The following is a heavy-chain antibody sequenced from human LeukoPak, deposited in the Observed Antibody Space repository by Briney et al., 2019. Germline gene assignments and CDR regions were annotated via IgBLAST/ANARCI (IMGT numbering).Heavy chain of an antibody. CDR1: GFTFSSYG. V-gene: IGHV3-33*01. D-gene: IGHD4-17*01. CDR2: IWYDGSNK. J-gene: IGHJ4*02. CDR3: ARGTPVTHGYFEY. Sequence: GGSLRLSCAASGFTFSSYGLHWVRQAPGKGLEWVAVIWYDGSNKYYADFVEGRFTISRDNPKNTLYLQMNSLRAEDTAVYYCARGTPVTHGYFEYWGQGTLVTVPP.